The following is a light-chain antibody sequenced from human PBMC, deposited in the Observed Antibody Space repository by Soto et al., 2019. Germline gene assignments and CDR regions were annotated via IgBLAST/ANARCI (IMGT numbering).Light chain of an antibody. V-gene: IGKV3-11*01. Sequence: EIVLTQSPATLSVSPGETATVSCRASQSISKYLAWYQQKPGQTPRLLIYNASNRAPGIPARFSGSRSGTDFTHSIVSLEPEDFAVYNCQHRTNWPPKLSFGGGTRVE. J-gene: IGKJ4*01. CDR2: NAS. CDR1: QSISKY. CDR3: QHRTNWPPKLS.